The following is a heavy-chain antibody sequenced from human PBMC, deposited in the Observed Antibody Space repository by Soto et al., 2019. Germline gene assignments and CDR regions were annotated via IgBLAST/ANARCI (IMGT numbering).Heavy chain of an antibody. D-gene: IGHD3-3*01. CDR3: ARDNRSFWNGYYRRYDYYGMDV. CDR1: GFSFSDYY. CDR2: TGRSLYPI. V-gene: IGHV3-11*01. J-gene: IGHJ6*02. Sequence: ESGGGLVEPGGSLRLSCAASGFSFSDYYVNWIRQAPGKGLEWISYTGRSLYPIYYADSVKGRFSISRDSAKNSVFLQMNSLRVKDTAVYYCARDNRSFWNGYYRRYDYYGMDVWGRGTTVIVSS.